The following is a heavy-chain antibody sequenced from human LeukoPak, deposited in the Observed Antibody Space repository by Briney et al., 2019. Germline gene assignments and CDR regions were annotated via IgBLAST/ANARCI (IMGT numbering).Heavy chain of an antibody. V-gene: IGHV4-39*01. J-gene: IGHJ3*02. CDR3: PRNRSIAVTGIGRPNAFDI. Sequence: PSETLSLTCTVSGGSISSSSNYWGWIRQSPGKGLEWIGSVYYSGSTYYNPSVKSRVTISVDTSKNQFSLNLSSVTAADAAVYFCPRNRSIAVTGIGRPNAFDIWGQGTMVTVAS. CDR1: GGSISSSSNY. D-gene: IGHD6-19*01. CDR2: VYYSGST.